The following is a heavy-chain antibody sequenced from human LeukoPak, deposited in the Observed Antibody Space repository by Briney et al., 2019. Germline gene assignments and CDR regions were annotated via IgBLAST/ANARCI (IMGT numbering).Heavy chain of an antibody. J-gene: IGHJ4*02. D-gene: IGHD3-10*01. Sequence: RASVKVSCKASGGTFSSYAISWVRQAPGQGLEWMGGIIPIFGTANYAQKFQGRVTITADESTSTAYMELSSLRSEDTAVYYCATGMVRGFDYWGQGTLVTVSS. CDR1: GGTFSSYA. V-gene: IGHV1-69*13. CDR3: ATGMVRGFDY. CDR2: IIPIFGTA.